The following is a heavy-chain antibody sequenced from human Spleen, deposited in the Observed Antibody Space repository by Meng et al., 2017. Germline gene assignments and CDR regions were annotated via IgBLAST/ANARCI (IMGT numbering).Heavy chain of an antibody. CDR1: GGSFSDSY. Sequence: QGQLHRWGAVMLRPSVTLSLTCVGSGGSFSDSYWSWIRHPPGKGLEWIGEINHSGSTNYNPSLESRATISVDTSQNNLSLKLSSVTAADSAVYYCARGPTTMAHDFDYWGQGTLVTVSS. J-gene: IGHJ4*02. D-gene: IGHD4-11*01. CDR2: INHSGST. V-gene: IGHV4-34*01. CDR3: ARGPTTMAHDFDY.